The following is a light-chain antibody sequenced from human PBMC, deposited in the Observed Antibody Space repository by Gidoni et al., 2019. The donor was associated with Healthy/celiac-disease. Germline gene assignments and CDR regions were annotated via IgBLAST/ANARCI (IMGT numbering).Light chain of an antibody. CDR3: SSYTSSSTLYV. V-gene: IGLV2-14*01. J-gene: IGLJ1*01. CDR1: SSDVGGYNY. CDR2: EVS. Sequence: QSALTPPASVSGSPGQSITISCTVTSSDVGGYNYVSWYQQHPGKAPKLMIYEVSNRPSGVSNRFSGSKSGNTASLTISVLQAEDEADYYCSSYTSSSTLYVFGTGTKVTVL.